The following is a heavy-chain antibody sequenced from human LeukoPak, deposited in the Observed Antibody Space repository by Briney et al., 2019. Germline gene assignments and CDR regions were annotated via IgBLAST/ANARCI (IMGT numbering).Heavy chain of an antibody. CDR1: GYTLTGYY. Sequence: GASVKVSCKASGYTLTGYYMHWVRQAPGQGLEWMGWINPNSGGTNYAQKFQGWVTMTRDTSISTAYMELSRLRSDDTAVYYCAREYYYDKGLGYWGQGTLVTVSS. V-gene: IGHV1-2*04. CDR3: AREYYYDKGLGY. D-gene: IGHD3-22*01. J-gene: IGHJ4*02. CDR2: INPNSGGT.